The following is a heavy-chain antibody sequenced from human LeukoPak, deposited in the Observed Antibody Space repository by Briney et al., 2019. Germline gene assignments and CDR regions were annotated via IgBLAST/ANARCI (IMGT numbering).Heavy chain of an antibody. V-gene: IGHV3-48*03. CDR3: ARDEYYYGSGSFRNGMDV. D-gene: IGHD3-10*01. CDR2: ISSSGSTI. CDR1: GFTFSSYE. Sequence: PRGSLRLSCAASGFTFSSYEMNWVRQAPGKGLEWVSYISSSGSTIYYADSVKGRFTISRDNAKNSLYLQMNSLRAEDTAVYYCARDEYYYGSGSFRNGMDVWGQGTTVTVSS. J-gene: IGHJ6*02.